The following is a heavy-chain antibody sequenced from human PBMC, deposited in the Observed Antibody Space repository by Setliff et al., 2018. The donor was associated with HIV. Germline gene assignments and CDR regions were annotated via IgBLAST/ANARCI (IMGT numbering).Heavy chain of an antibody. CDR3: ARTYYGYSYGTYYFDY. CDR2: FYYSGNT. J-gene: IGHJ4*02. CDR1: GGSISSSSYY. V-gene: IGHV4-39*01. D-gene: IGHD5-18*01. Sequence: SETLSLTCTVSGGSISSSSYYWGWIRQPPGKGLEWIGSFYYSGNTCYNPSLKSRVTISVDASRNQFSLKLSSVTAADTAVYYCARTYYGYSYGTYYFDYWGQGTLVTVSS.